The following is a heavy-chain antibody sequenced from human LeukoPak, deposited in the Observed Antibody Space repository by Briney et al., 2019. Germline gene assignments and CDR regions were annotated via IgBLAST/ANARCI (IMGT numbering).Heavy chain of an antibody. J-gene: IGHJ4*02. D-gene: IGHD6-13*01. V-gene: IGHV3-23*01. CDR1: GFTFSSYA. Sequence: HPGGSLRLSCAASGFTFSSYAMSWVSQAPGKGLEWVSAISGSGGSTYYADSVKGRFTISRDNSKNTLYLQMNSLRAEDTAVYYCAKDFGLAAAGTDYWGQGTLVTVSS. CDR3: AKDFGLAAAGTDY. CDR2: ISGSGGST.